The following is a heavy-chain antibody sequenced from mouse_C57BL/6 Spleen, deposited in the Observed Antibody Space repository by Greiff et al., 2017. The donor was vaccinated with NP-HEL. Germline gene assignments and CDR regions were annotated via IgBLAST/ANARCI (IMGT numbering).Heavy chain of an antibody. J-gene: IGHJ3*01. CDR2: INPGSGGT. D-gene: IGHD1-1*01. Sequence: VQLKQSGAELVRPGTSVKVSCKASGYAFTNYLIEWVKQRPGQGLEWIGVINPGSGGTNYNEKFKGKATLTADKSSSTAYMQLSSLTSEDSAVYFCARSGDLYYYGSSYVDWFAYWGQGTLVTVSA. CDR3: ARSGDLYYYGSSYVDWFAY. CDR1: GYAFTNYL. V-gene: IGHV1-54*01.